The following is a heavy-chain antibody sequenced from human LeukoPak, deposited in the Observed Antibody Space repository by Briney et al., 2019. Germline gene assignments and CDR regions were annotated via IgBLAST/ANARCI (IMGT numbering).Heavy chain of an antibody. CDR3: AKWDPLWGDVDY. D-gene: IGHD3-16*01. Sequence: GGSLRLSCAASGFTFSSYGMHWVRQAPGKGLEWVAVIWYDGSNKYYADSVKGRFTISRDNSKNTLYLQMNSLRAEDTAVYYCAKWDPLWGDVDYWGQGTLVTVSS. CDR2: IWYDGSNK. CDR1: GFTFSSYG. J-gene: IGHJ4*02. V-gene: IGHV3-33*06.